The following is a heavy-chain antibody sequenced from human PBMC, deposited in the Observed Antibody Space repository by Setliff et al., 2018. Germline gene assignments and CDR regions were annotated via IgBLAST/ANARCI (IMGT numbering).Heavy chain of an antibody. V-gene: IGHV4-34*01. Sequence: PSETLSLTCPFYGGPFSDYYWGWVRQTPGKGLEWIAEINPSGTTNYIPSLKSRLTISVDTSKRQFSLKLNSVTAADTAVYYCRFWSYVYKNDYWAQGTLVTVSS. CDR1: GGPFSDYY. CDR3: RFWSYVYKNDY. J-gene: IGHJ4*02. D-gene: IGHD3-16*01. CDR2: INPSGTT.